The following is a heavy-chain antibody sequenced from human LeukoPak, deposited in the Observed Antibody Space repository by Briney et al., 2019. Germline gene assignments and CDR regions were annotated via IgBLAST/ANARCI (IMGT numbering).Heavy chain of an antibody. J-gene: IGHJ4*02. CDR3: VRPRGIAAAGIFGAFDY. CDR1: GFTFSSYA. V-gene: IGHV3-30*04. CDR2: ISFDGRNR. Sequence: GRSLRLSCAASGFTFSSYAMHWVRQAPGKGLEWVALISFDGRNRYYADSVKGRYTISRDNSKNTLYVQMNSLRAEDTAVYYCVRPRGIAAAGIFGAFDYWGQGILVTVSS. D-gene: IGHD6-13*01.